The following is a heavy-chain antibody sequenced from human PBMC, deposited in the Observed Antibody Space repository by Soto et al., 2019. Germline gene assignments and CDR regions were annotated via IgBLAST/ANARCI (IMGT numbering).Heavy chain of an antibody. CDR1: GFAFSSYR. J-gene: IGHJ5*02. CDR2: FSSCSRTI. D-gene: IGHD2-15*01. CDR3: ARGRLGYCSGGSCLNWFDP. Sequence: GGSLRLSCAASGFAFSSYRMNWVRRAPGKGLKGGSYFSSCSRTIYYADSVKGRFTISRDKAKNSLYLQMNSLRDEDTAVYYCARGRLGYCSGGSCLNWFDPWGQGKLVTVSS. V-gene: IGHV3-48*02.